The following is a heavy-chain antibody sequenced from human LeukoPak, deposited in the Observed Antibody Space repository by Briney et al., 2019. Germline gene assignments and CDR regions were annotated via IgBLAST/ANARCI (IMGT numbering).Heavy chain of an antibody. CDR1: GFIFDDSL. Sequence: PGGSLRLSCVASGFIFDDSLMHWVRQAPGKGLEWTSLISRDGSTPYYADSVKGRFTISRDNSKNSLFLQMNSLTPEDTAVYYCARDIRGNYFDSWGQGTLVTVSS. CDR2: ISRDGSTP. V-gene: IGHV3-43*01. J-gene: IGHJ4*02. CDR3: ARDIRGNYFDS. D-gene: IGHD3-16*01.